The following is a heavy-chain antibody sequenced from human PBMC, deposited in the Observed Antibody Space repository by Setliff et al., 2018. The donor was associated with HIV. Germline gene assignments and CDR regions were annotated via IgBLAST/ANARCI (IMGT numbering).Heavy chain of an antibody. CDR3: ARQVSIPGVAITPVDY. V-gene: IGHV4-59*08. CDR2: IFYTGFA. CDR1: GDSIRGYY. J-gene: IGHJ4*02. D-gene: IGHD5-12*01. Sequence: PSETLSLTCTVSGDSIRGYYWSWIRQPPGKGLEWMGYIFYTGFAAYNPSLKSRLTISVDTSKSQFSLRLTSVTAADTALYYCARQVSIPGVAITPVDYWGQGALVTVSS.